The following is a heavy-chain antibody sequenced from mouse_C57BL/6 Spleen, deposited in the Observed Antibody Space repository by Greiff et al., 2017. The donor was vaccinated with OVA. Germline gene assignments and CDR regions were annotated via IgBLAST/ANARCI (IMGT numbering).Heavy chain of an antibody. J-gene: IGHJ4*01. V-gene: IGHV10-1*01. D-gene: IGHD2-5*01. CDR3: VRQDSNYAMDY. Sequence: VKDRFTISRDDSESMLYLQMNNLKTEDTAMYYCVRQDSNYAMDYWGQGTSVTVSS.